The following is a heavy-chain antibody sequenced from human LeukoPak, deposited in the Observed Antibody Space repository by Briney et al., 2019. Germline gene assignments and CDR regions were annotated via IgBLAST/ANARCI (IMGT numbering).Heavy chain of an antibody. CDR2: ISSSSDFI. CDR1: GFSFSYYS. D-gene: IGHD6-19*01. J-gene: IGHJ4*02. CDR3: ARDSSGWSRDY. Sequence: PGGSLRLSCAASGFSFSYYSMSWVRQAPGKGLGWVSTISSSSDFISYADSVKGRFTISRDHARSSLSLQMNSLRAEDTAVYFCARDSSGWSRDYWGQGTLVTVSS. V-gene: IGHV3-21*01.